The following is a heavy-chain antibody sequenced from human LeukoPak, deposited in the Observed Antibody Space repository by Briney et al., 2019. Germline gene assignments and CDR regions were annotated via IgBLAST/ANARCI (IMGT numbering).Heavy chain of an antibody. CDR2: MNPNSGNT. D-gene: IGHD1-26*01. J-gene: IGHJ3*02. CDR1: GYTFTSYD. Sequence: ASVKVSCKASGYTFTSYDINWVRQATGQGLEWMGWMNPNSGNTGYAQKFQGRVTMSRNTSISTAYMELSSLRSEDTAVYYCAREEWELLRGAFDIWGQETMVTVSS. CDR3: AREEWELLRGAFDI. V-gene: IGHV1-8*01.